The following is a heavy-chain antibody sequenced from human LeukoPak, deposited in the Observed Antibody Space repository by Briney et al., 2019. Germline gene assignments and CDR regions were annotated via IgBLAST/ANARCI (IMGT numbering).Heavy chain of an antibody. CDR3: ARAGRSSTSCCAIWCAFDI. V-gene: IGHV3-48*01. Sequence: GGSLRLSCAASGFIFSSYSMNWVRQAPGKGLEWVSYISSSSSTIYYADSVKGRFTISRDNAKNSLYLQMNSLRAEDTAVYYCARAGRSSTSCCAIWCAFDIWGQGTMVTVSS. CDR1: GFIFSSYS. CDR2: ISSSSSTI. D-gene: IGHD2-2*01. J-gene: IGHJ3*02.